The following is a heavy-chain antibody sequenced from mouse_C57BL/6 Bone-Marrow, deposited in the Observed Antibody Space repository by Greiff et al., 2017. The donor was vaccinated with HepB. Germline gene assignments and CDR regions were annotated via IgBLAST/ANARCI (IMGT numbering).Heavy chain of an antibody. Sequence: QVQLQQSGPELVKPGASVKISCKASGYAFSSSWMNWVKQRPGKGLEWIGRIYPGDGDTNYNGKFKGKATLTADKSSSTAYMQLSSLTSEDSAVYFCERIYDGYWEDYGGQGTSVTVSS. J-gene: IGHJ4*01. CDR2: IYPGDGDT. CDR3: ERIYDGYWEDY. V-gene: IGHV1-82*01. CDR1: GYAFSSSW. D-gene: IGHD2-3*01.